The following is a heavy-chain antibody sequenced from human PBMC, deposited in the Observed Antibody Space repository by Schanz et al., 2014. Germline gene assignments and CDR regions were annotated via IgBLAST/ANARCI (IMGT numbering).Heavy chain of an antibody. CDR2: VFPNGIT. V-gene: IGHV4-61*02. J-gene: IGHJ2*01. Sequence: QVQLQESGPGLVKPSQTLSLTCTVSGGSIRSGTYYWSWIRQPAGKALEWVGRVFPNGITNYNPSLKSRVPISLDTPSTQFSLTLASLTAADTAVYYCARDTTWRLDLWGRGTLVTVSS. CDR3: ARDTTWRLDL. CDR1: GGSIRSGTYY. D-gene: IGHD1-1*01.